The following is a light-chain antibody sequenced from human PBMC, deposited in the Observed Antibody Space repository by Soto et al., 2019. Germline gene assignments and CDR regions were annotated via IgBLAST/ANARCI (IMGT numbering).Light chain of an antibody. CDR1: QSVSSSY. CDR2: GAS. Sequence: EIVLTQSPGTLSLSPGERATLSCRASQSVSSSYLAWYQQRPGQAPSLLIYGASSRATGIPDRFSGSGSGTDFTLTISRLEPEDFAVYYCQQYNNRPALTFGGGTKVEIK. J-gene: IGKJ4*01. CDR3: QQYNNRPALT. V-gene: IGKV3-20*01.